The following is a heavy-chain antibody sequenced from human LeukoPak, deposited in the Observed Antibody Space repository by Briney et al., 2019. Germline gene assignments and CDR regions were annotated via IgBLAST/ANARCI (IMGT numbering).Heavy chain of an antibody. CDR2: IYTSGRT. Sequence: WETLSLTCTVSGGSISSYYWSWIRQPAGKGLEWIGRIYTSGRTNYNPSLKSRVTMSVDTSKNQFSLKLSSVTAADTAVYYCARENVLRFLEWLSYFDYWGQGTLLTVFS. V-gene: IGHV4-4*07. D-gene: IGHD3-3*01. J-gene: IGHJ4*02. CDR3: ARENVLRFLEWLSYFDY. CDR1: GGSISSYY.